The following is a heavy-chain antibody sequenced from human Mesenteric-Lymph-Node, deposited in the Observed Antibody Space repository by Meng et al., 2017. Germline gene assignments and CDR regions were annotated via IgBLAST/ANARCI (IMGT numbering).Heavy chain of an antibody. Sequence: GSLRLSCSVSGGSISSSIYYWGWIRQPPGKGLEWIGRIYSSGSTYYNPSLKSRVTISLDTSKNQFSLNLRSVTAADTAMYYCARDRSGGYHWFDPWGPGTLVTVSS. CDR2: IYSSGST. V-gene: IGHV4-39*07. J-gene: IGHJ5*02. CDR1: GGSISSSIYY. CDR3: ARDRSGGYHWFDP. D-gene: IGHD6-19*01.